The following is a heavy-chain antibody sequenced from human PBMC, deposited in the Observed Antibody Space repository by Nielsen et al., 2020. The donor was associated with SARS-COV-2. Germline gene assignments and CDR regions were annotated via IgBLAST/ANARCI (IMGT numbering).Heavy chain of an antibody. D-gene: IGHD3-3*01. CDR3: ARAGARTIFGVVIADYGMDV. V-gene: IGHV3-20*03. CDR2: INWNGGST. Sequence: VRQAPGKGLEWVSGINWNGGSTGYADSVKGRFTISRDNAKNSLYLQMNSLRAEDTAVYYCARAGARTIFGVVIADYGMDVWGQGTTVTVSS. J-gene: IGHJ6*02.